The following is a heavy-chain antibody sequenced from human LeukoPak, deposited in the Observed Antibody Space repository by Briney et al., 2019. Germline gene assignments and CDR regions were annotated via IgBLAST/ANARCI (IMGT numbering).Heavy chain of an antibody. J-gene: IGHJ3*02. CDR2: IPYDGSNK. CDR3: AREQGSHQLLPFPSAFDI. D-gene: IGHD2-2*01. Sequence: PGGSLRLSCAASGFTFSSYAMHWVRQAPGKGLEWVAVIPYDGSNKYYADSVKGRFTISRDNSKNTLYLQTNSLRAEDTAVYYCAREQGSHQLLPFPSAFDIWGQGTMVTVSS. V-gene: IGHV3-30-3*01. CDR1: GFTFSSYA.